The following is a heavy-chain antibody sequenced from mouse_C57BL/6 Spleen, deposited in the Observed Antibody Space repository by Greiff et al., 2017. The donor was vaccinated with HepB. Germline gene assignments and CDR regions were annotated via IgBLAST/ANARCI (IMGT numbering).Heavy chain of an antibody. CDR1: GYTFTNYW. CDR2: IYPGGGYT. J-gene: IGHJ1*03. CDR3: ARRDPNWYFDV. Sequence: QVQLQQSGAELVRPGTSVKMSCKASGYTFTNYWIGWAKQRPGHGLEWIGDIYPGGGYTNYNEKLKGKATLTADKSSSTAYMQFSSLTSEDSAIYYCARRDPNWYFDVWGTGTTVTVSS. V-gene: IGHV1-63*01.